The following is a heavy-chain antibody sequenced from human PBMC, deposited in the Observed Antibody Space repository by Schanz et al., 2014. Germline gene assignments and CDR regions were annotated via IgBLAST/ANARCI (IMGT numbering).Heavy chain of an antibody. CDR1: GFTVNTNY. CDR2: MYINSGST. J-gene: IGHJ3*01. D-gene: IGHD5-12*01. CDR3: AIDGGRDGYNLAFDV. Sequence: EVQLVESGGGLIQPGGSLRLSCAVSGFTVNTNYMSWVRQAPGKGLEWISSMYINSGSTQYADSVKGRFIISRDSSKNTLFLQMNSLRAEDTAVYFWAIDGGRDGYNLAFDVWGQGTLVTVSS. V-gene: IGHV3-53*01.